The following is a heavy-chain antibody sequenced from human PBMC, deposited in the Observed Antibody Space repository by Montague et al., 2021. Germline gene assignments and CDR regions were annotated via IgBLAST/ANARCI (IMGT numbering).Heavy chain of an antibody. CDR2: VNPDGSQF. J-gene: IGHJ4*02. V-gene: IGHV3-7*03. Sequence: SLRLSCAASGLIFSYSWMAWFRLPPGKGLEWVAGVNPDGSQFGYFESVKGRFTISKDNAKNSLFLQMNSLRGDDTSLYYCARNPAYGALDYWGQGTRVTVSS. CDR1: GLIFSYSW. CDR3: ARNPAYGALDY. D-gene: IGHD4/OR15-4a*01.